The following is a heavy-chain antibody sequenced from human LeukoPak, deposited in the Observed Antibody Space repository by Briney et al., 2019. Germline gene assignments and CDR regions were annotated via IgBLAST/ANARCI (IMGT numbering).Heavy chain of an antibody. J-gene: IGHJ4*02. CDR2: ISWNSGSI. D-gene: IGHD6-19*01. CDR1: GFTFDGYA. V-gene: IGHV3-9*01. Sequence: GGSLRLSCAASGFTFDGYAMHWVRQAPGKGLEWVSGISWNSGSIGYADSVKGRFTISRDNAKNSLYLQMNSLRAEDTALYYCAKEAIAVAGTGSPTFDYWGQGTLVTVSS. CDR3: AKEAIAVAGTGSPTFDY.